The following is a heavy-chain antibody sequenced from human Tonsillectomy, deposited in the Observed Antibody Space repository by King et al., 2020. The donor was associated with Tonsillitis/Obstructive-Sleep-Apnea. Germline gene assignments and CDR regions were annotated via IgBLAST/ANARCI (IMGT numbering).Heavy chain of an antibody. CDR3: TRSSDYNYCGMDV. Sequence: VQLVESGGGLVQPGRSLRLSCTASGFTFGDYVMSWVRQAPGKGLEWVGFIRSEAYGGTTEYAASVKPRFTISRDDSKSIAYLQMDSLKIEDTAVYYCTRSSDYNYCGMDVWGQGTTVTVSS. CDR2: IRSEAYGGTT. CDR1: GFTFGDYV. V-gene: IGHV3-49*04. D-gene: IGHD4/OR15-4a*01. J-gene: IGHJ6*02.